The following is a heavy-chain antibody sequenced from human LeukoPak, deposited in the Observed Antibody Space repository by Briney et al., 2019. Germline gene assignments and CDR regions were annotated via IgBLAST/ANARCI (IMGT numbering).Heavy chain of an antibody. CDR3: ARVGIAVAGTVFDY. V-gene: IGHV4-59*08. D-gene: IGHD6-19*01. J-gene: IGHJ4*02. CDR1: GGSISSYY. Sequence: SETLSLTCTVSGGSISSYYWSWIRQPPGKGLEWIGYIYYSGSTNYNPSLKSRVTISVDTSKNQFSLKLSSVTAADTAVYYCARVGIAVAGTVFDYWGQGTLVTVSS. CDR2: IYYSGST.